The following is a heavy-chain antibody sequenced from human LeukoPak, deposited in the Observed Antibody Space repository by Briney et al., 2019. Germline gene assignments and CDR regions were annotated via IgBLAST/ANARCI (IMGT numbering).Heavy chain of an antibody. CDR1: GFTFGNHG. CDR2: ISPSGDIT. D-gene: IGHD3-10*01. Sequence: GGSLRLSCAASGFTFGNHGMDWVRQAPGKGLEWVSGISPSGDITYYADSVKGRFTISRDNFKNTLYLEVISLTAEDTAVYYCAKDDAWLKFGEWSQGTLVTVSS. CDR3: AKDDAWLKFGE. J-gene: IGHJ4*02. V-gene: IGHV3-23*01.